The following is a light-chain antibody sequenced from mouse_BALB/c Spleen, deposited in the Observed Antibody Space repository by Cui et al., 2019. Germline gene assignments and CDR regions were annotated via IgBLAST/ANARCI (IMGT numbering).Light chain of an antibody. CDR3: HQYHRSPFT. V-gene: IGKV4-74*01. J-gene: IGKJ4*01. CDR2: STS. Sequence: HIDLTQSPAIMSASLGERVNMTFTASSSVSSSYLHWYQQKPGSSPKLWIYSTSNLASGVPARFSGSGSGTSYSLTISSMEAEDAATYYCHQYHRSPFTFGSGTKLEIK. CDR1: SSVSSSY.